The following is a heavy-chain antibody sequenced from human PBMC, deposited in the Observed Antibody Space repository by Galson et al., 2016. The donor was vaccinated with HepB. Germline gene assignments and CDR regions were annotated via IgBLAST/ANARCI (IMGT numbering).Heavy chain of an antibody. CDR1: GFVFSNFG. D-gene: IGHD1-1*01. CDR2: ISTRRTT. Sequence: SLRLSCAASGFVFSNFGLSWVRQAPGKGLEWVAGISTRRTTYYSDVVQGRFTISNDNSNHTLYLQMNGLRAEDTAVYYCAKERLVRRIFDHWGQGTLLTVSS. CDR3: AKERLVRRIFDH. V-gene: IGHV3-23*01. J-gene: IGHJ4*02.